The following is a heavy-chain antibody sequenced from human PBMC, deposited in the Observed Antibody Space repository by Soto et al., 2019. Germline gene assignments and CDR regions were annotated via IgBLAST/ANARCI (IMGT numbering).Heavy chain of an antibody. Sequence: QVHLVQSGAEVKKPGASVTVSCKASGYTFISYALHWVRQAPGQRLEWIGKINAGNGYTKYSQELQRRVTLTRATAASTAYMDLSSSRSEDTAIYYCAKSERNYSRFDLWGQGTLFTVSS. D-gene: IGHD3-10*01. CDR2: INAGNGYT. CDR1: GYTFISYA. V-gene: IGHV1-3*01. CDR3: AKSERNYSRFDL. J-gene: IGHJ5*02.